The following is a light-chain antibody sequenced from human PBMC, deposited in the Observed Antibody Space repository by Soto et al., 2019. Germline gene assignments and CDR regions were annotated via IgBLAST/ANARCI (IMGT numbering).Light chain of an antibody. V-gene: IGLV1-47*01. CDR2: RNN. CDR3: AAWDDSLSGYV. CDR1: SSNIGDNY. Sequence: QSALTQPRSASGTPGQKVTISCSESSSNIGDNYVYWHQQLPGTAPKLLIYRNNQRPSGVPDRFSGSKSGTSASLAISGLRSEDEADYYCAAWDDSLSGYVFGPGTKVTVL. J-gene: IGLJ1*01.